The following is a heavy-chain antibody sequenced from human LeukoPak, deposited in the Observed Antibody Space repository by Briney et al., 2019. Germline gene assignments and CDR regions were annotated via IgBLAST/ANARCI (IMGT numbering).Heavy chain of an antibody. CDR1: GYTFTSYY. CDR2: INPSGGST. CDR3: AIDLCDGDSNHGYYYYYYMDV. D-gene: IGHD4-17*01. V-gene: IGHV1-46*01. Sequence: ASVKVSCKASGYTFTSYYMHWVRQAPGQGLEWMGIINPSGGSTSYAQKFQGRVTMTRGMSTSTVYMELSSLSSEDPAVYYCAIDLCDGDSNHGYYYYYYMDVWGQGTLVTVSS. J-gene: IGHJ6*03.